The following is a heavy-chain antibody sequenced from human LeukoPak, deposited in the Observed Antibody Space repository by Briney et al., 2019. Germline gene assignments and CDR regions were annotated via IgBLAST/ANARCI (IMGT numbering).Heavy chain of an antibody. Sequence: SETLSLTCAVYGGSFSGYYWSWIRQPPGKRLEWIGEINHSGSTNYNPSLKSRVTISLDTSKNQFSLNLSSVTAADTAVYYCARDRSYDRGGYPSRRDSFDIWGQGTMVTVSS. D-gene: IGHD3-22*01. CDR3: ARDRSYDRGGYPSRRDSFDI. J-gene: IGHJ3*02. V-gene: IGHV4-34*01. CDR2: INHSGST. CDR1: GGSFSGYY.